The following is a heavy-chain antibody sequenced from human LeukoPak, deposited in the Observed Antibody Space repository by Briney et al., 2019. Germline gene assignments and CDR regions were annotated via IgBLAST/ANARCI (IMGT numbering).Heavy chain of an antibody. J-gene: IGHJ4*02. D-gene: IGHD3-22*01. CDR2: ITHKSGIT. V-gene: IGHV1-2*02. Sequence: GASVKVSCKASGYSSTDYYIHWVRQALRQGVEWMGWITHKSGITKFARKFQGRVTLTRDTSLSTAYMEMSNLTSDDTAVYYCDSCAGGNSDVASFDYWGQGTLVTVSS. CDR1: GYSSTDYY. CDR3: DSCAGGNSDVASFDY.